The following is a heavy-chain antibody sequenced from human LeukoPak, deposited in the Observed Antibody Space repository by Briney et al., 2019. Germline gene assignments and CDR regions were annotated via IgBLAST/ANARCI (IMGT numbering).Heavy chain of an antibody. V-gene: IGHV1-2*06. CDR2: INPNSGGT. D-gene: IGHD4-17*01. Sequence: ASVKVSCMASGYTFTGYYMHWVRQAPGQGLEWMGRINPNSGGTNYAQKFQGRVTMTRDTSISTAYMELSRLRSDDTAVYYCARLKYYGDYGIDYWGQGTLVTVSS. J-gene: IGHJ4*02. CDR3: ARLKYYGDYGIDY. CDR1: GYTFTGYY.